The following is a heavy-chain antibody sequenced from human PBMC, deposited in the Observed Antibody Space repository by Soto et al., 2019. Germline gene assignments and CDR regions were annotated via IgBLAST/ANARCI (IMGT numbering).Heavy chain of an antibody. J-gene: IGHJ6*02. CDR3: AREPDTIITHGMDV. CDR1: GGTFSSYA. D-gene: IGHD3-22*01. CDR2: ISAYNGNT. V-gene: IGHV1-18*01. Sequence: ASVKVSCKASGGTFSSYAISWVRQAPGQGLEWMGGISAYNGNTNYAQKLQGRVTMTTDTSTSTAYMELRSLRSDDTAVYYCAREPDTIITHGMDVWGQGTTVTVSS.